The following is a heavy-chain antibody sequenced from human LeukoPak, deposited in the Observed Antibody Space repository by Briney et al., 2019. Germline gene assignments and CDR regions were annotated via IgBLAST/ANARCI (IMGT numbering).Heavy chain of an antibody. J-gene: IGHJ4*02. V-gene: IGHV4-59*05. CDR1: GGSIRSNY. Sequence: PSETLSLTCTVSGGSIRSNYWSWIRQPAGKGLEWIGSIYYSGSTYYNPSLKSRVTISVDTSKNQFSLKLSSVTAADTAVYYCARLFAVAGTSDYFDYWGQGTLVTVSS. D-gene: IGHD6-19*01. CDR2: IYYSGST. CDR3: ARLFAVAGTSDYFDY.